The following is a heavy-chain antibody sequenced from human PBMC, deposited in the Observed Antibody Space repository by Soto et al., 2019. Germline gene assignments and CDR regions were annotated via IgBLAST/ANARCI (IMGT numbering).Heavy chain of an antibody. Sequence: EVQLLESGGGLVQPGGSLRLSCAASGFTFSSYAMSWVRQAPGKGLEWVSAISGSGGSTYYADSVKGRFTISRDNSKNTLYLQMNSLRAEDTAVYYCAKDSMSSVHQDDYYGMDVWGQGTTVTVSS. J-gene: IGHJ6*02. CDR3: AKDSMSSVHQDDYYGMDV. CDR1: GFTFSSYA. V-gene: IGHV3-23*01. CDR2: ISGSGGST. D-gene: IGHD2-15*01.